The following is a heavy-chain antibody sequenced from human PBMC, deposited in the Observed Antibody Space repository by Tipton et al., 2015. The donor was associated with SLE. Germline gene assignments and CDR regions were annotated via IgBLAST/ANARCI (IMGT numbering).Heavy chain of an antibody. CDR1: GFTFKWYW. CDR2: IKEDGSEK. J-gene: IGHJ4*02. V-gene: IGHV3-7*01. D-gene: IGHD4/OR15-4a*01. CDR3: ARDRGAQYYLDY. Sequence: SLRLSCAASGFTFKWYWMAWVRQAPGKGLEWVANIKEDGSEKYYVDSVKGRFTISRDNAKNSLYLQMNSVRVEDTAVYYCARDRGAQYYLDYWGQGTLVPVSS.